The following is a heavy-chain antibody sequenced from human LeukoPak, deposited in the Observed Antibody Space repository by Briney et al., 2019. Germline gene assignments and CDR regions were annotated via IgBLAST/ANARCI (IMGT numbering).Heavy chain of an antibody. Sequence: PSETLSLTCTVPSGSVSNSHYYWAWVRQPPGKGLEWLGSIFYSGNTHYNPSLKSPVTISIDTSKNQFSLKVSSVTAADTAIYYCARDLSFDWFPYYFDYWGQGILVTVSS. V-gene: IGHV4-39*07. CDR2: IFYSGNT. J-gene: IGHJ4*02. D-gene: IGHD3-9*01. CDR3: ARDLSFDWFPYYFDY. CDR1: SGSVSNSHYY.